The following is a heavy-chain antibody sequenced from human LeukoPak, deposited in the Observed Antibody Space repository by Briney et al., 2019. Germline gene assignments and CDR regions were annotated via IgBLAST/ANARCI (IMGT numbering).Heavy chain of an antibody. CDR2: IYPGDSDT. CDR3: ARHSFSGPQWLLWFGESKKAIDAFDI. J-gene: IGHJ3*02. V-gene: IGHV5-51*01. CDR1: GYSFTSYW. D-gene: IGHD3-10*01. Sequence: GESLKISCKGSGYSFTSYWIGWVRQMPGKGLEWMGIIYPGDSDTRYSPSFQGQVTILADKSISTAYLQWSSLKASDTAMYYCARHSFSGPQWLLWFGESKKAIDAFDIWGQGTMVTVSS.